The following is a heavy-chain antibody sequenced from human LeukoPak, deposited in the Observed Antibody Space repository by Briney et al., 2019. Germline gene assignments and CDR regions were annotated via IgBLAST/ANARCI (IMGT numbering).Heavy chain of an antibody. CDR1: GFTFDDYA. Sequence: GRSLRLSCAASGFTFDDYAMHWVRQAPGKGLEWVSGISWNSGSIGYADSVKGRFTISRDNAKNSLYLQMNRLRAEDTAVYYCARDQGGGYSYGWQGFDYWGQGTLVTVSS. D-gene: IGHD5-18*01. CDR3: ARDQGGGYSYGWQGFDY. CDR2: ISWNSGSI. J-gene: IGHJ4*02. V-gene: IGHV3-9*01.